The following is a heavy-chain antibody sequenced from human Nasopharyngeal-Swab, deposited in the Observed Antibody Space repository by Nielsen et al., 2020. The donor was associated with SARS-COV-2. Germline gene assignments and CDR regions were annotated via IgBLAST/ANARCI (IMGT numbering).Heavy chain of an antibody. D-gene: IGHD3-3*01. J-gene: IGHJ5*02. Sequence: SQTLSLTCAVYGGSFSSYYWSWIRQPAGKGLEWIGRIYTSGSTNYNPSLKSRVTISVDTSKNQFSLKLSSVTAADTAVYYCARSYDFWGGYHYNWFDPWGQGTLVTVSS. CDR1: GGSFSSYY. CDR2: IYTSGST. V-gene: IGHV4-59*10. CDR3: ARSYDFWGGYHYNWFDP.